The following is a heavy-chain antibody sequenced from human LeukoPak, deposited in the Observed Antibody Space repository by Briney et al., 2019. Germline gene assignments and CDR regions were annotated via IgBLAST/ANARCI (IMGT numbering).Heavy chain of an antibody. J-gene: IGHJ4*02. Sequence: PSQTLSLTCTVSGGSISSGDYYWSWIHQHPGKGLEWIGYIYYSGGTYYNPSLKGRVTISVDTSKNQFSLKLTSVTAADTAVYYCARAPPRGSSWYFDYWGQGTLVTVSS. D-gene: IGHD6-13*01. CDR1: GGSISSGDYY. CDR2: IYYSGGT. V-gene: IGHV4-31*03. CDR3: ARAPPRGSSWYFDY.